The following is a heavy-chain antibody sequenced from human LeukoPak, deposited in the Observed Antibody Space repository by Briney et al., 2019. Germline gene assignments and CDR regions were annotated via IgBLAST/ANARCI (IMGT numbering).Heavy chain of an antibody. CDR1: GFTFSSYA. D-gene: IGHD3-22*01. V-gene: IGHV3-30-3*01. CDR2: ISYDGSNK. CDR3: AKVDFWYYDSSSP. J-gene: IGHJ5*02. Sequence: PGGSLRLSCAASGFTFSSYAMHWVRQAPGKGLEWVAVISYDGSNKYYADSVKGRFTISRDNSKNTLYLQMNSLRAEDTAVYYCAKVDFWYYDSSSPWGQGTLVTVSS.